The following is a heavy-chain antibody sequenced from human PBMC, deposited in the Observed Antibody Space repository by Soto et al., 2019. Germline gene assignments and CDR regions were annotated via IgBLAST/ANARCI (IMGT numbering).Heavy chain of an antibody. CDR1: GFSLSTSGVG. CDR3: AHRRGVGVVITSAGWFDP. D-gene: IGHD3-3*01. Sequence: QITLKESGPTLVKPTQTLTLTCTFSGFSLSTSGVGVGWIRQPPGKALEWLALIYWNDDKRYSPSLKSRLTITKDTSKDQGDLTITNMDPVDTATYYCAHRRGVGVVITSAGWFDPWGQGPLVTVSS. J-gene: IGHJ5*02. CDR2: IYWNDDK. V-gene: IGHV2-5*01.